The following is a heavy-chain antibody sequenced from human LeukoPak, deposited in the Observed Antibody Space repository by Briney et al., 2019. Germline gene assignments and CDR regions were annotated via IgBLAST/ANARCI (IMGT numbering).Heavy chain of an antibody. D-gene: IGHD3-10*01. CDR2: IDFGGRII. CDR1: GFTFSSYE. CDR3: ARCLVRGHWFDP. Sequence: PGGSLRLSRVASGFTFSSYEMNWVRQVPGKALEWVSYIDFGGRIINYADHVKGRFTISRDNAKNSVYLQMNSLRAEDTAVYYCARCLVRGHWFDPWGQGTLVTVSS. V-gene: IGHV3-48*03. J-gene: IGHJ5*02.